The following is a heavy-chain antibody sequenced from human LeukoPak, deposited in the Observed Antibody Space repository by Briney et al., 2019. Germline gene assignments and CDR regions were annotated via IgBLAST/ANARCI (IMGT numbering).Heavy chain of an antibody. CDR2: IIPIFETA. CDR3: ARGSQEVRGLFMTPYYYYDMHV. CDR1: GGIFNSYA. V-gene: IGHV1-69*13. D-gene: IGHD3-10*01. J-gene: IGHJ6*04. Sequence: SVKVSCKTSGGIFNSYAISWVRQAPGQGLEWLGGIIPIFETANYAQKFQGRVTISADESTSTAYMELSSLRSEDTAMYYCARGSQEVRGLFMTPYYYYDMHVWGKGTTVTASS.